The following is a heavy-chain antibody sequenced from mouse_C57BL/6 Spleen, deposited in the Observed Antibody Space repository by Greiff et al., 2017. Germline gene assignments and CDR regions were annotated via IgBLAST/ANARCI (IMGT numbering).Heavy chain of an antibody. J-gene: IGHJ4*01. Sequence: EVKLMESGPGMVKPSPSLSLTCTVTGYSITSGYDWHWIRHFPGNKLEWMGYISYSGSTNYNPSLKSRISITHDTSKNHFFLKLNSVTTEDTATYDCAGTVLRYYAMDYWGQGTSVTVSS. V-gene: IGHV3-1*01. D-gene: IGHD1-1*01. CDR3: AGTVLRYYAMDY. CDR1: GYSITSGYD. CDR2: ISYSGST.